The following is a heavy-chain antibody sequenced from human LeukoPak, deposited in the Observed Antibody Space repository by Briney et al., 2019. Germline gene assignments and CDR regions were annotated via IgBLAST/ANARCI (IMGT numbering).Heavy chain of an antibody. CDR1: EFTFSSYS. Sequence: GGSLRLSCAASEFTFSSYSMNWVRQAPGKGLEWVSYISSSSNIMNYADSVKGRFTTSRDNAMNSLYLQMNSLRAEDTAVYYCARGAQWPYWGQGTLVTVSS. CDR2: ISSSSNIM. J-gene: IGHJ4*02. CDR3: ARGAQWPY. D-gene: IGHD6-19*01. V-gene: IGHV3-48*01.